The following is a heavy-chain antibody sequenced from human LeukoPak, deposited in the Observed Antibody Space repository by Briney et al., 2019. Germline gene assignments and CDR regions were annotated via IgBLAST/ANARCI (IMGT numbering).Heavy chain of an antibody. CDR2: INPYNGKT. CDR3: ARDREGYEWAIDY. D-gene: IGHD5-12*01. V-gene: IGHV1-18*04. CDR1: GYTFSNYG. J-gene: IGHJ4*02. Sequence: ASVKVSCKTSGYTFSNYGLGWVRQAPGQGLEWMGWINPYNGKTEYAQNYQGRVTMTTDTATNTAYMELKSLRSDDTAVYYCARDREGYEWAIDYWGQGTLVTVSS.